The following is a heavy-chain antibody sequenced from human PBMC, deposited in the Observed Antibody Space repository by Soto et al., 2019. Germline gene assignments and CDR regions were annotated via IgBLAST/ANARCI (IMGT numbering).Heavy chain of an antibody. J-gene: IGHJ4*02. CDR1: GFTFSNYA. Sequence: EVQLVDSGGGLVQPGGSLRLSCAASGFTFSNYAMTWVRQGPGKGREWVSGISGSGGRSYYADSVKGRFTISRDNSKSTLYLQMNSLRAEDTAVYYCAKAYFVWSSEQPYYFDYWGQGTLVTVSS. V-gene: IGHV3-23*04. D-gene: IGHD3-16*01. CDR2: ISGSGGRS. CDR3: AKAYFVWSSEQPYYFDY.